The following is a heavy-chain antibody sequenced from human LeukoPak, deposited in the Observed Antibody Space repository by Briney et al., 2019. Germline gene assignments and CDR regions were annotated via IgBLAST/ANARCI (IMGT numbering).Heavy chain of an antibody. Sequence: GASVKVSCKASGYTFTGYYMHWVRQAPGQGLEWMGWINPNSGGTNYAQKFQGRVTMTRDTSISTAYMELSRLRSDDTAVYYCARDQRGYCSSTSCRPRRPDYWGQGTLVTVSS. J-gene: IGHJ4*02. CDR3: ARDQRGYCSSTSCRPRRPDY. CDR2: INPNSGGT. V-gene: IGHV1-2*02. D-gene: IGHD2-2*03. CDR1: GYTFTGYY.